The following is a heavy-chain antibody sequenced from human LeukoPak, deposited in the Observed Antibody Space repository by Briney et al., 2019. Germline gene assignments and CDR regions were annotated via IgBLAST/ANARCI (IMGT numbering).Heavy chain of an antibody. CDR2: VYYSGAT. CDR1: GGSISSYF. J-gene: IGHJ4*02. CDR3: ARHLGQWLDYFDY. V-gene: IGHV4-59*08. Sequence: SETLSLTCTVSGGSISSYFWSWIRQPPGKGLEWIGYVYYSGATNYNPYLKSRVTISVDTSKNQFSLKLTSVTAADTAVYYCARHLGQWLDYFDYWGQGTLVTVSS. D-gene: IGHD6-19*01.